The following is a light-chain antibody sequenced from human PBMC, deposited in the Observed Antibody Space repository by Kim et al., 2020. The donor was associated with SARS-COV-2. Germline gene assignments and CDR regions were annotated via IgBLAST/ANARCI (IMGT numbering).Light chain of an antibody. V-gene: IGLV1-44*01. J-gene: IGLJ3*02. CDR1: SSNIGRNS. CDR3: ATWDGSLNGWV. Sequence: ELTQPPSASGNPGQRVTISCSGSSSNIGRNSVNWYQQLPGAAPKALIYYNSQRPSGVPDRFSGSKSGSSASLAISDLQSEDEADYYCATWDGSLNGWVFGGGTQLTVL. CDR2: YNS.